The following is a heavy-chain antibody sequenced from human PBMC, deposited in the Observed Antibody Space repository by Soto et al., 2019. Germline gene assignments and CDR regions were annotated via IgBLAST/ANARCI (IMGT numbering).Heavy chain of an antibody. J-gene: IGHJ4*02. V-gene: IGHV4-30-4*01. CDR1: GGSISNGDYY. CDR2: IYYSGST. Sequence: SETLSLTCTVSGGSISNGDYYWSWIRQPPGKGLEWIGYIYYSGSTYYNPSLKSRVTISVDTSKNQFSLKLSSVTAADTAVYYCARVIVPYDSSGYPDYWGQGTLVTVSS. CDR3: ARVIVPYDSSGYPDY. D-gene: IGHD3-22*01.